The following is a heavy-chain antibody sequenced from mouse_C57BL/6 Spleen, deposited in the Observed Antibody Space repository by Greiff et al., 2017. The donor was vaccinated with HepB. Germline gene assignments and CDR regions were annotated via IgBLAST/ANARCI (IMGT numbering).Heavy chain of an antibody. CDR2: ISYDGSN. CDR3: ARVYDGYYPYYFDY. CDR1: GYSITSGYY. J-gene: IGHJ2*01. Sequence: VQLKESGPGLVKPSQSLSLTCSVTGYSITSGYYWNWIRQFPGNKLEWMGYISYDGSNNYNPSLKNRISITRDTSKNQFFLKLNSVTTEDTATYYCARVYDGYYPYYFDYWGQGTTLTVSS. V-gene: IGHV3-6*01. D-gene: IGHD2-3*01.